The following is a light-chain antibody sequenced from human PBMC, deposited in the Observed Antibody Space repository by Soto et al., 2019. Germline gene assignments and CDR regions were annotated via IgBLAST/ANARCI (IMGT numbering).Light chain of an antibody. V-gene: IGKV3-20*01. Sequence: VLTQSPATLSLSPGDRATLSCRASRHVYINALGWYQQKPGRTPTLLIYGASTRATDIPDRFSATGSGTDFSLPISGVEPEDSAVYYCQQYGASPFTFGPGTRLEI. CDR2: GAS. CDR1: RHVYINA. J-gene: IGKJ3*01. CDR3: QQYGASPFT.